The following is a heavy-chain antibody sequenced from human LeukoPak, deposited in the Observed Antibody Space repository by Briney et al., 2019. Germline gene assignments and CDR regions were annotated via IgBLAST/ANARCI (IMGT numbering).Heavy chain of an antibody. D-gene: IGHD6-19*01. CDR3: ASLGEQWLEGLNAFDI. V-gene: IGHV1-18*01. J-gene: IGHJ3*02. CDR1: GYTFTSYG. Sequence: VASVKVSCKASGYTFTSYGISWVRQAPGQGLEWMGWISAYNGNTNYAQKLQGRVTMTTDTSTSTAYMELRSLRSDDTAVYDCASLGEQWLEGLNAFDIWGQGTMVTVSS. CDR2: ISAYNGNT.